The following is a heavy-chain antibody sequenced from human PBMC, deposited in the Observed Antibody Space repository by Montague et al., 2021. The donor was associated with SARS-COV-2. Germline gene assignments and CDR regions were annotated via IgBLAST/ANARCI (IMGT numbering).Heavy chain of an antibody. J-gene: IGHJ4*02. D-gene: IGHD3-3*01. Sequence: SETLSLTCSVSGHSIWSSDWWTWVRQPPGKGLEWIGEIYYSGSTTYNPSLKSRVTISVDKSKNQFSLTPTSLTAADTAVYYCARAQKTISGMLIPPYYFDFWGQGTLVTVSS. CDR3: ARAQKTISGMLIPPYYFDF. CDR1: GHSIWSSDW. V-gene: IGHV4-4*02. CDR2: IYYSGST.